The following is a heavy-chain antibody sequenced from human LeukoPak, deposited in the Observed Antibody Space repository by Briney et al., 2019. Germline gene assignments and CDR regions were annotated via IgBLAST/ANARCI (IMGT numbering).Heavy chain of an antibody. Sequence: GGSLRLSCAASGFTFSSYSMNWVRQAPGKGLDWSPSISSSSSYIYYADSVKGRFTISRDNAKNSLYLQMNSLRAEDTAVYYCARGPGIAVAGTVRWGQGTLVTVSS. V-gene: IGHV3-21*01. CDR2: ISSSSSYI. D-gene: IGHD6-19*01. J-gene: IGHJ4*02. CDR1: GFTFSSYS. CDR3: ARGPGIAVAGTVR.